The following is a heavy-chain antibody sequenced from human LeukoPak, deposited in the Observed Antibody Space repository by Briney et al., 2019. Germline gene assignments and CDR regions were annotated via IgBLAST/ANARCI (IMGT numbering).Heavy chain of an antibody. D-gene: IGHD4-11*01. J-gene: IGHJ6*02. CDR3: ARHGGTVTQSNYGMDV. V-gene: IGHV4-4*07. CDR1: GGSISSYY. CDR2: IYTSGST. Sequence: SETLSLTCTVSGGSISSYYWSWIRQPAGKGLEWIGRIYTSGSTNYNPSLKSRVTMSVDTSKNQFSLKLSSVTAADTAVYYCARHGGTVTQSNYGMDVWGQGTTVTVSS.